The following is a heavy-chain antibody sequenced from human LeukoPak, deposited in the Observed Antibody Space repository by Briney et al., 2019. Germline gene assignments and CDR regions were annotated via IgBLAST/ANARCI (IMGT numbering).Heavy chain of an antibody. CDR2: IYTSGST. CDR1: AGSISSGSYY. Sequence: SETLSLTCTASAGSISSGSYYWSWIRQPAGKGLEWIGRIYTSGSTNYNPSLKSRVTISVDTSKNQFSLKLSSVTAADTAVYYCARHRGVILDYWGQGTLVTVSS. CDR3: ARHRGVILDY. V-gene: IGHV4-61*02. D-gene: IGHD3-16*02. J-gene: IGHJ4*02.